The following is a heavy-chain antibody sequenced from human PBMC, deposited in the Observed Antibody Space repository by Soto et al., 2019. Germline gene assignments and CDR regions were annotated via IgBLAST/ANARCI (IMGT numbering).Heavy chain of an antibody. D-gene: IGHD3-10*01. J-gene: IGHJ6*02. V-gene: IGHV4-31*03. CDR3: ARDQGASGSYYYGMDV. CDR1: GGSISSGGYY. CDR2: IYYSGST. Sequence: SETLSLTCTVPGGSISSGGYYWSWIRQHPGKGLEWIGYIYYSGSTYYNPSLKSRVTISVDTSKNQFSLKLSSVTAADTAVYYCARDQGASGSYYYGMDVWGQGTTVTV.